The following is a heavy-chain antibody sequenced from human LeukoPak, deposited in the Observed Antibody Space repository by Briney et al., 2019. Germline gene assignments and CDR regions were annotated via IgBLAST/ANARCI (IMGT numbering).Heavy chain of an antibody. CDR2: IVDGSGTT. CDR1: GFTFTSSA. J-gene: IGHJ4*02. Sequence: SVKVSCKASGFTFTSSAMQWVRQARGQRLEWIGWIVDGSGTTNYAQKFQERVTITRDMSTSTAYMELSSLRSEDTAVYYCAARLPYYDSSGYGQTFDYWGQGTLVTVSS. D-gene: IGHD3-22*01. CDR3: AARLPYYDSSGYGQTFDY. V-gene: IGHV1-58*02.